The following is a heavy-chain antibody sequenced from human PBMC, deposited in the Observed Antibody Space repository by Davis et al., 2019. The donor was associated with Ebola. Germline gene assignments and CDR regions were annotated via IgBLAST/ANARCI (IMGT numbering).Heavy chain of an antibody. CDR2: INHSGSI. D-gene: IGHD7-27*01. CDR1: GGSFSGYY. V-gene: IGHV4-34*01. Sequence: GSLRLSCAVYGGSFSGYYWSWIRQPPGKGLEWIGEINHSGSINYNPSLKSRVTISVDTSKNQFSLKLSSVTAADTAVYYCASGANWDRRYYYYGMDVWGQGTTVTVSS. J-gene: IGHJ6*02. CDR3: ASGANWDRRYYYYGMDV.